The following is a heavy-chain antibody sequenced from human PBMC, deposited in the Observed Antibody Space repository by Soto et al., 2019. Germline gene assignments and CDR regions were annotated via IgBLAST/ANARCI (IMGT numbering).Heavy chain of an antibody. CDR2: IYYSGST. CDR1: GGSITNYY. CDR3: ARGGSSGYSYG. D-gene: IGHD5-18*01. Sequence: SETLSLTCTFSGGSITNYYWIWTRQPPGKGLEWIGYIYYSGSTSYNPSLKSRVTISVDTSMNQFSLKLSSVTAADTAVYYCARGGSSGYSYGWGQGTLVTVSS. J-gene: IGHJ4*02. V-gene: IGHV4-59*01.